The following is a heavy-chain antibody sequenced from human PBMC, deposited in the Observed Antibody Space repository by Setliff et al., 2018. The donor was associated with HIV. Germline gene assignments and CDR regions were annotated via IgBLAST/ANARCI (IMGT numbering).Heavy chain of an antibody. CDR2: IKSKTDGGTT. CDR3: TTAVAQNWYGSGNENY. D-gene: IGHD3-10*01. V-gene: IGHV3-15*01. CDR1: GFTFRNAW. Sequence: PGGSLRLSCAASGFTFRNAWMSWVRQAPGKGLEWVGRIKSKTDGGTTDYAAPVKGRFTISRDDSKNTVYLQMNSLITEDTALYYCTTAVAQNWYGSGNENYWGQGTLVTVSS. J-gene: IGHJ4*02.